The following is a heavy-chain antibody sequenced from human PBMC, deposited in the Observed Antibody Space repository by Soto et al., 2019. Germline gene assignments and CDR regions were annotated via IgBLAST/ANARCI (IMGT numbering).Heavy chain of an antibody. D-gene: IGHD2-8*01. CDR3: ARAEAFGTDASRKYFDY. CDR2: ISGNGDII. V-gene: IGHV3-23*01. J-gene: IGHJ4*02. CDR1: GFTFSNYP. Sequence: EVQLLESGGVLVQPGGSLRLSCAASGFTFSNYPMRWVRQAPGKGLEWLSAISGNGDIIYYEDSVKGRFTISRANSKNTLFLQMNSLKAEDTAVYFCARAEAFGTDASRKYFDYWGQGTLVTVSS.